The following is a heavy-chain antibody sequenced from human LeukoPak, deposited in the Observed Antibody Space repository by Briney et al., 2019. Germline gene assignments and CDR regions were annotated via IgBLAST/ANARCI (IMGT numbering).Heavy chain of an antibody. CDR1: GFIFNSYS. CDR3: ARGITYYYMDV. J-gene: IGHJ6*03. CDR2: ISPSSDTT. Sequence: GGSLRLSCAASGFIFNSYSMNWVRQGPGKGLEWVSYISPSSDTTYYADSVKGRFTISRDNAKNSLHLQMNSLRAEDTAVYYCARGITYYYMDVWGKGSTVTVS. V-gene: IGHV3-48*01. D-gene: IGHD1-20*01.